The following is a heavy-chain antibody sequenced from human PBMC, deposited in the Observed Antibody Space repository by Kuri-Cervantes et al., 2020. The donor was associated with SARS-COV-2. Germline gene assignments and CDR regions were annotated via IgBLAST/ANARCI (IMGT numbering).Heavy chain of an antibody. J-gene: IGHJ6*02. Sequence: SLKISCAASGFIFDDSAMHWVRQAPGKGLEWVSGINWNSGTIGYADSVKGRFTISRDNAKNSLYLQMNSLRAEDTAVYYCARGGDYVSTVQTNYYYYGMDVWGQGTTVTVSS. D-gene: IGHD4-17*01. CDR3: ARGGDYVSTVQTNYYYYGMDV. CDR2: INWNSGTI. CDR1: GFIFDDSA. V-gene: IGHV3-9*01.